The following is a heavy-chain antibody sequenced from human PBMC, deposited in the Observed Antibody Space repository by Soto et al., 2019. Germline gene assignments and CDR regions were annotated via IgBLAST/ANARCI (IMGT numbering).Heavy chain of an antibody. J-gene: IGHJ6*02. D-gene: IGHD5-12*01. V-gene: IGHV3-23*01. CDR3: AKGSGSATRDVVYYGMDA. CDR1: GFTFSSYA. CDR2: ISGSGGST. Sequence: GGSLRLSCAASGFTFSSYAMSWVRQAPGKGLEWVSAISGSGGSTYYADSVKGRFTISRDNSKNTLYLQMNSLRAEDTAVYYCAKGSGSATRDVVYYGMDAWGQGTTVTVSS.